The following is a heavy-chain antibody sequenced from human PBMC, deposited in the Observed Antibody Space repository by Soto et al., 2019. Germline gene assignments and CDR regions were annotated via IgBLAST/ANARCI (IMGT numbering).Heavy chain of an antibody. CDR2: IYHSGST. CDR1: GGSISSGGYS. D-gene: IGHD5-12*01. V-gene: IGHV4-30-2*01. J-gene: IGHJ4*02. Sequence: NPSETLSLTCAVSGGSISSGGYSWSWIRQPPGKGLEWIGYIYHSGSTYYNPSLKSRVTISVDRSKNQFTLKLSSVTAADTAVYYCARGGRRDGYNSDFDYWGQGTLVTVSS. CDR3: ARGGRRDGYNSDFDY.